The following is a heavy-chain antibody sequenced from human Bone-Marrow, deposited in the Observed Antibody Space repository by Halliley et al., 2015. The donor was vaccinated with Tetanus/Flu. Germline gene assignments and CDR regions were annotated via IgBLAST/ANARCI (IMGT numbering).Heavy chain of an antibody. CDR3: ASFNYSVYALDV. J-gene: IGHJ6*02. V-gene: IGHV4-4*02. Sequence: VGKIHNGGSTNYSPPLKSRVSMSVDKSKTQFSLGRSSVTAADTAAYYCASFNYSVYALDVWGQGTTVTVSS. CDR2: IHNGGST.